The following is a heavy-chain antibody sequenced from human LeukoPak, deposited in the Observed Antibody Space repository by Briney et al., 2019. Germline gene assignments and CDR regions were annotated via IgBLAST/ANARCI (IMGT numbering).Heavy chain of an antibody. Sequence: SETLSLTCTVSGGSISSYYWGWIRQHPGKGLEWIGYIYYSESTNYNPSLKSRVTISVDTSKNQFSLKLSSVTAADTAVYYCARLWARGYYDSSGYYYGSHDAFDIWGQGTMVIVSS. CDR2: IYYSEST. V-gene: IGHV4-59*01. J-gene: IGHJ3*02. D-gene: IGHD3-22*01. CDR3: ARLWARGYYDSSGYYYGSHDAFDI. CDR1: GGSISSYY.